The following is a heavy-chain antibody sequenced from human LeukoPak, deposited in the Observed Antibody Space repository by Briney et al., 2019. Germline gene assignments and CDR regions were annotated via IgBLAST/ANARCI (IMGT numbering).Heavy chain of an antibody. J-gene: IGHJ5*02. CDR3: ARYLGWFDP. Sequence: SETLSLTCTVSGGSISSYYWSWIRQPPGTGLEWIGYIYYSGSTNYNPSLKSRVTISVDTSKNQFSLKLSSVTAADTAVYYCARYLGWFDPWGQGTLVTVSS. CDR2: IYYSGST. CDR1: GGSISSYY. V-gene: IGHV4-59*01.